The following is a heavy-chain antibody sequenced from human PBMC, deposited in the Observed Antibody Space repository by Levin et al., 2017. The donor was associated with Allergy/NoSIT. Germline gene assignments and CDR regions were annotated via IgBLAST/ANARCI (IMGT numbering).Heavy chain of an antibody. D-gene: IGHD3-22*01. J-gene: IGHJ4*02. CDR3: ARRIDRSFDY. V-gene: IGHV4-34*01. CDR2: INHSGST. CDR1: GGSFSGYY. Sequence: PSETLSLTCAVYGGSFSGYYWSWIRQPPGKGLEWIGEINHSGSTNYNPSLKSRVTISVDTSKNQFSLKLSSVTAADTAVYYCARRIDRSFDYWGQGTLVTVSS.